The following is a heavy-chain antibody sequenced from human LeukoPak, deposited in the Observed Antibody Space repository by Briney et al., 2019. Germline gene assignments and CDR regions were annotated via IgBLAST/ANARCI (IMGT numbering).Heavy chain of an antibody. J-gene: IGHJ4*02. CDR3: AREAFSSSWSNPYDY. CDR2: IYTSGST. CDR1: GGSISSGSYY. D-gene: IGHD6-13*01. Sequence: SQTLSLTCTVSGGSISSGSYYWSWIRQPAGRGLEWIGRIYTSGSTNYNPSLKSRVTISVDTSKNQFSLKLSSVAAADTAVYYCAREAFSSSWSNPYDYWGQGTLVTVSS. V-gene: IGHV4-61*02.